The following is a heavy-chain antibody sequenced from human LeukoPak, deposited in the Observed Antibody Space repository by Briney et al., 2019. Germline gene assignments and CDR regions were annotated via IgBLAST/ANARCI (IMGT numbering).Heavy chain of an antibody. Sequence: SETLSLTCTVSGGSFSSYFWSWIRQPPGKGLEWIGYIYYSGSTHYNSSLKSRVTISLDTSRNQFSLKLSSVTAADTAVYYCARQLGDRLLFDYWGQGTPVTASS. J-gene: IGHJ4*02. CDR1: GGSFSSYF. CDR2: IYYSGST. D-gene: IGHD2-21*01. V-gene: IGHV4-59*01. CDR3: ARQLGDRLLFDY.